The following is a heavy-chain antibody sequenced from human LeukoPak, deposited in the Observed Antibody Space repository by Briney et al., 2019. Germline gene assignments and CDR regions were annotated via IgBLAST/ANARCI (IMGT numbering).Heavy chain of an antibody. CDR1: RGSITSYY. Sequence: PSETLSLTCTVSRGSITSYYWSWIRQPPGKRLEWIGYIHYSGSPNYNPSLKSRVTMSVETSKNQFSLKLSSVTAADTAVYYCARGEWDLLFDYWGQGTLVTVSS. V-gene: IGHV4-59*01. J-gene: IGHJ4*02. CDR2: IHYSGSP. CDR3: ARGEWDLLFDY. D-gene: IGHD1-26*01.